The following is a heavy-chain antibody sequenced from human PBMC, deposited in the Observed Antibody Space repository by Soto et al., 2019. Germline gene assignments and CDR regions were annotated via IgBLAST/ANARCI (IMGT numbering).Heavy chain of an antibody. Sequence: ASVKVSCKASGYTFTRYDINLVRQATGQGLVWMGWMNPNSGNTGYAQKFQGRVTMTRNTSISKAYMELSSLRSEDTAAYSGVSPWAYVWGRFRNPPDYWGQGTMVTVSS. CDR2: MNPNSGNT. D-gene: IGHD3-16*02. V-gene: IGHV1-8*01. CDR3: VSPWAYVWGRFRNPPDY. CDR1: GYTFTRYD. J-gene: IGHJ4*02.